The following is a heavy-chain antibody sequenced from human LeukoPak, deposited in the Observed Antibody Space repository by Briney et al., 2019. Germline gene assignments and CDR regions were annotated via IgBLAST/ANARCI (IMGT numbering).Heavy chain of an antibody. J-gene: IGHJ3*02. Sequence: SETLSLTCTVSGGSISSYYWSWIRQPAGKGLEWIGRIYASGSTNYNPSLKSRVTMSVDTSKNQFSLKLSSVTAADTAVYYCARELSSGWSGGAFDIWGQGTMVTVSS. CDR3: ARELSSGWSGGAFDI. D-gene: IGHD6-19*01. CDR2: IYASGST. V-gene: IGHV4-4*07. CDR1: GGSISSYY.